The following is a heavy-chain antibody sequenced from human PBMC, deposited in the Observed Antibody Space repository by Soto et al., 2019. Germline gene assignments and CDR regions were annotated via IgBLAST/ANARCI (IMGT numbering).Heavy chain of an antibody. V-gene: IGHV1-46*01. CDR2: TNPHGRTT. Sequence: ASVKVSCKASRDMFTYSFFHWVRQAPGQGLEWMGITNPHGRTTNYEQRFKGRVNMTWDTSASTVYMEVTSLRPEDTAVYYCARVQMGPRRDFMGVRGQGTRVTVSS. CDR3: ARVQMGPRRDFMGV. CDR1: RDMFTYSF. D-gene: IGHD2-21*02. J-gene: IGHJ6*02.